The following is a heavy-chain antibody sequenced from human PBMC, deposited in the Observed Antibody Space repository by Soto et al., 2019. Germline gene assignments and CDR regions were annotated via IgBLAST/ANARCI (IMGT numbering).Heavy chain of an antibody. J-gene: IGHJ5*01. CDR3: ARVGWDGSGLDS. Sequence: QVQLVQSGAEVKKPGASVRVSCKASGYTFTDYYVHWVRQAPGQGLEWMGWINPKSGDTSYPQKFQGRVTMTRDTSISSAFMDMRRLRSDDTDVDYCARVGWDGSGLDSWGHGTLLIDSS. CDR1: GYTFTDYY. V-gene: IGHV1-2*02. D-gene: IGHD3-10*01. CDR2: INPKSGDT.